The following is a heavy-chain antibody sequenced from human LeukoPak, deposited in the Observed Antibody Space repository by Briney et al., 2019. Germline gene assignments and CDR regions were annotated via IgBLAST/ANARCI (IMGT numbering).Heavy chain of an antibody. Sequence: GGSLRLSCAASGFTFDDYAMHWVRHAPGKGLEWVSLISGDGGSTYYADSVKGRFTISRDNSKNSLYLQMNSLRTEDTALYYCAKDRHLYSSGWYGTPYYYGMDVWGQGTTVTVSS. CDR1: GFTFDDYA. V-gene: IGHV3-43*02. CDR2: ISGDGGST. CDR3: AKDRHLYSSGWYGTPYYYGMDV. J-gene: IGHJ6*02. D-gene: IGHD6-19*01.